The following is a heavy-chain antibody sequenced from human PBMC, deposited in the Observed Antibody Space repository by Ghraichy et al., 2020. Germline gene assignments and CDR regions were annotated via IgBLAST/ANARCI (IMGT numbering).Heavy chain of an antibody. J-gene: IGHJ4*02. Sequence: SETLSLTCTVSGGSISSSSYYWGWIRQPPGKGLEWIGSIYYSGSTYYNPSLKSRVTISVDTSKNQFSLKLSSVTAADTAVYYCARQGDYYDSSGHVDYWGQGTLVTVSS. D-gene: IGHD3-22*01. CDR1: GGSISSSSYY. CDR2: IYYSGST. CDR3: ARQGDYYDSSGHVDY. V-gene: IGHV4-39*01.